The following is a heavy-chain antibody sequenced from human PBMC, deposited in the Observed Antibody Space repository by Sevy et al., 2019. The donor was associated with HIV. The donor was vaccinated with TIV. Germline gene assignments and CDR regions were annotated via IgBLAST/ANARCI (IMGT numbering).Heavy chain of an antibody. CDR1: GFTFRSYV. Sequence: GGSLRLSCAASGFTFRSYVMSWVRQAPGKGLEWVSGISGSGGSTYYADSVKGRFTISRDNSKNTLYLQMNSLRAEDTAVYYCAKDHDNNWFDPWGQGTLVTVSS. J-gene: IGHJ5*02. CDR3: AKDHDNNWFDP. V-gene: IGHV3-23*01. CDR2: ISGSGGST. D-gene: IGHD3-9*01.